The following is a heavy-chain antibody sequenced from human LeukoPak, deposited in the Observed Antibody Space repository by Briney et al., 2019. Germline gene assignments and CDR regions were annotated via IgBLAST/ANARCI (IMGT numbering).Heavy chain of an antibody. CDR3: AREYSSSSDNYYYYMDV. CDR2: INPNSGGT. D-gene: IGHD6-6*01. V-gene: IGHV1-2*02. CDR1: GYTFTGYY. J-gene: IGHJ6*03. Sequence: ASVKVSCKASGYTFTGYYMHWVRQAPGQGLGWMGWINPNSGGTNYAQKFQGRVTMTRDTSISTAYMELSRLRSDDTAVYYCAREYSSSSDNYYYYMDVWGKGTTVTVSS.